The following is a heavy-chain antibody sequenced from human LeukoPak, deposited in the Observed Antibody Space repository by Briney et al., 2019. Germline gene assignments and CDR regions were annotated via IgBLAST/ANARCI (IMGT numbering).Heavy chain of an antibody. CDR2: SSTYNTDT. D-gene: IGHD1-1*01. CDR3: ARESNWAYYFDY. CDR1: GYTFTSYG. J-gene: IGHJ4*02. V-gene: IGHV1-18*01. Sequence: GASVKVSCKAFGYTFTSYGISWVRQAPGQGLEWMGWSSTYNTDTKYAQKLQGRVTMTTDTSTNTAYMELRDLRSDDTAVYYCARESNWAYYFDYWGQGTLVTVSS.